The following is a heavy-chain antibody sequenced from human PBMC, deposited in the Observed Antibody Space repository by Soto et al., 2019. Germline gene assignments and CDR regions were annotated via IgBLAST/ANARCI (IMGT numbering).Heavy chain of an antibody. CDR1: GYTFTSYA. V-gene: IGHV1-3*01. D-gene: IGHD3-3*01. CDR3: AAEAEYYDCWSGSQYYFDY. Sequence: ASVKVSCKASGYTFTSYAMHWVRQAPGQRLEWMGWINAGNGNTKYSQKFQGRVTITRDTSASTAYMELSSLRSEDTAVYYCAAEAEYYDCWSGSQYYFDYWGQGTLVTVSS. J-gene: IGHJ4*02. CDR2: INAGNGNT.